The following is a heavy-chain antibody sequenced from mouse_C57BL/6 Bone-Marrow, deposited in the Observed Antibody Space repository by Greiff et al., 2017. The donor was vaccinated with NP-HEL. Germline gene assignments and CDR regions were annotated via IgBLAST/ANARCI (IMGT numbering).Heavy chain of an antibody. CDR3: ARSRYYYFDY. V-gene: IGHV1-69*01. CDR1: GYTFTSYW. CDR2: IDPSDSYT. Sequence: QVQLQQPGAELVMPGASVKLSCKASGYTFTSYWMHWVKQRPGQGLEWIGEIDPSDSYTNYNQKFKGKSTLTVDQSSSTAYMQLSSLTSEDSAVYDCARSRYYYFDYWGQGTTLTVSS. D-gene: IGHD1-1*01. J-gene: IGHJ2*01.